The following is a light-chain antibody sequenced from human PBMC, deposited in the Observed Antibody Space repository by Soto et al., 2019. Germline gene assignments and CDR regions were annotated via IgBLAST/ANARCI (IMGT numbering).Light chain of an antibody. Sequence: QSALTQPASVSGSPGQSVTISCTGTNSDVGGYNYVSWYQQHPGKAPKLMIYEVSNRPSGVPNRFSGSKSGNTASLTISGLQAEDEADYHCSSYTSSTTGIFGGGTKLTVL. CDR2: EVS. CDR3: SSYTSSTTGI. CDR1: NSDVGGYNY. V-gene: IGLV2-14*01. J-gene: IGLJ2*01.